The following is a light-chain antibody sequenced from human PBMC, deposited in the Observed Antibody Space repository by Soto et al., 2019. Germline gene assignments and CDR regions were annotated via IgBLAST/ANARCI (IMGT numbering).Light chain of an antibody. CDR3: QQYNNWPPGT. CDR1: QSVSSN. Sequence: EIVMTQSPATLSVSPGERATLSCRASQSVSSNLARYQQKPGQAPRLLIYGASTRATGIPARFSGSGSGTEFTLNISSLQSEDFAVYYCQQYNNWPPGTFGQGTKVEIK. V-gene: IGKV3-15*01. CDR2: GAS. J-gene: IGKJ1*01.